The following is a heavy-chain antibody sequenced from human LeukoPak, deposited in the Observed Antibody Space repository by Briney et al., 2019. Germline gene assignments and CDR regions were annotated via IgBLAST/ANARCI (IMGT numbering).Heavy chain of an antibody. D-gene: IGHD6-13*01. Sequence: GGSLRLSCAASGFTFSSYAMHWVRQAPGKGLEWVAVISYDGSNKFYADSVKGRFTISRDNSKNTLFLQMNSLRAEDTAVYYCAKGDSSSWYLNWFDPWGQGTLVTVSS. CDR2: ISYDGSNK. CDR3: AKGDSSSWYLNWFDP. CDR1: GFTFSSYA. J-gene: IGHJ5*02. V-gene: IGHV3-30-3*01.